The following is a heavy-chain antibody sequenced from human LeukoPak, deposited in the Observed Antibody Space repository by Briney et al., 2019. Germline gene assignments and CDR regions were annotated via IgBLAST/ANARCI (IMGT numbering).Heavy chain of an antibody. CDR1: GFTFSSYS. CDR2: ISGSGGST. CDR3: AKDEQWLVLGYFQH. D-gene: IGHD6-19*01. Sequence: GSLRLSCAASGFTFSSYSMSWVRQAPGKGLEWVSAISGSGGSTYYADSVKGRFTISRDNSKNTLYLQMNSLRAEDTAVYYCAKDEQWLVLGYFQHWGQGTLVTVSS. V-gene: IGHV3-23*01. J-gene: IGHJ1*01.